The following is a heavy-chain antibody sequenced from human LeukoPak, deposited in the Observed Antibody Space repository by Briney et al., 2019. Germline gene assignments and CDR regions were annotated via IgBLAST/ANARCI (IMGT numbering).Heavy chain of an antibody. CDR2: IYYSGST. V-gene: IGHV4-39*01. CDR1: GGSISSSSYY. D-gene: IGHD1-26*01. Sequence: SETLSLTCTVSGGSISSSSYYWGWIRQPPGKGLEWIGSIYYSGSTYYNPPLKSRVTISVDTSKNQFSLKLSSVTAADTAVYYCARRRWELRLYYYYGMDVWGQGTTVTVSS. J-gene: IGHJ6*02. CDR3: ARRRWELRLYYYYGMDV.